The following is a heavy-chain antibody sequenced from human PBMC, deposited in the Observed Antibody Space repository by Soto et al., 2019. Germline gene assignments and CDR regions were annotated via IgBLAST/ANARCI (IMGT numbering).Heavy chain of an antibody. Sequence: QVQLVQSGAEVKKPGASVRVSCKTSGYSFGNNGINWVRQATGQGLEWMGWMNPNNGNTGYAQKFQGRLTLTRDTSISTAYMELTSLTSEDTAVYYCSTAGDTGAWLSHWGRGTLVTVSS. J-gene: IGHJ4*02. CDR2: MNPNNGNT. V-gene: IGHV1-8*01. D-gene: IGHD7-27*01. CDR3: STAGDTGAWLSH. CDR1: GYSFGNNG.